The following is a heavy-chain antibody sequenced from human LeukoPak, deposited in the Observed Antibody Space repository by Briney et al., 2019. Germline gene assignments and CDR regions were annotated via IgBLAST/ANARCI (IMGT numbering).Heavy chain of an antibody. CDR3: VRNAGDILTGSPYY. CDR2: INHSGST. V-gene: IGHV4-34*01. Sequence: SETLSLTCAVYGGSFSGYYWSWIRQPPGKGLEWIGEINHSGSTNYNPSLKSRVTISVDTSKNQFSLKLSSVTDADTAVYYCVRNAGDILTGSPYYWGQGTLVTVSS. D-gene: IGHD3-9*01. J-gene: IGHJ4*02. CDR1: GGSFSGYY.